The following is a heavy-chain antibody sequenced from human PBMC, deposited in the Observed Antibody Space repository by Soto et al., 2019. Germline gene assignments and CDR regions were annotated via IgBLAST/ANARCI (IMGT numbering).Heavy chain of an antibody. Sequence: GGSLRLSCAASGFTFSNAWMSWVRQAPGKGLEWVGRIKSKTDGGTTDYAAPVKGRFTISRDDSKNTLYLQMNSLKTEDTAVYYCTTEISRGDAFDIWGQGTMVTVSS. D-gene: IGHD3-16*01. V-gene: IGHV3-15*01. CDR3: TTEISRGDAFDI. J-gene: IGHJ3*02. CDR2: IKSKTDGGTT. CDR1: GFTFSNAW.